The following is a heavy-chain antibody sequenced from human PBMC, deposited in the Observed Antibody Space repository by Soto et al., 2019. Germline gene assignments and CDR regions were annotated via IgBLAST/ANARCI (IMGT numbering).Heavy chain of an antibody. CDR3: GTGSSWTKVES. CDR1: GGTLSRSA. J-gene: IGHJ4*02. D-gene: IGHD6-13*01. CDR2: IIPIFGPA. V-gene: IGHV1-69*01. Sequence: QVQLVQSGAEVKKPGSSVQVSCKASGGTLSRSAISWVRQAPGQGLEWMGGIIPIFGPAIYAQKFRGRVSIIADESTRTAYMEMSSLRSDDTAVYYCGTGSSWTKVESWGQGTLVTVSS.